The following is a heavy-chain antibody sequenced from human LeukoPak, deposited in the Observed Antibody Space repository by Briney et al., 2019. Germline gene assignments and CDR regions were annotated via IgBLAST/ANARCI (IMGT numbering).Heavy chain of an antibody. CDR1: GFTFRAYG. CDR3: AKEGDISSSWYLSNYFDY. D-gene: IGHD6-13*01. J-gene: IGHJ4*02. Sequence: QPGRSLRLSCAASGFTFRAYGMHWVRQAPGKGLEWPAIISYDGSNTYYADSVKGRSTISRDNSKNTLYLQMDSLRAEDTAVYYCAKEGDISSSWYLSNYFDYWGQGTLVTVSS. V-gene: IGHV3-30*18. CDR2: ISYDGSNT.